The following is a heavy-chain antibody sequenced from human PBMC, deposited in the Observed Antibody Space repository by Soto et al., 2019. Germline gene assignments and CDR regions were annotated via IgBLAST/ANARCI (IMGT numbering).Heavy chain of an antibody. Sequence: QVQLVQSGAEVKKPGSSVKVSCKASGGSFSTYGINWVRLAPGQGLEWMGGIIPKFGTTNYAQKFQGRVTITADEYTNTAYMELNYLRSEDTAVYFCARELDPYYGGNSLSLDHWGQGTLVTVSS. CDR2: IIPKFGTT. J-gene: IGHJ4*02. D-gene: IGHD4-17*01. V-gene: IGHV1-69*13. CDR3: ARELDPYYGGNSLSLDH. CDR1: GGSFSTYG.